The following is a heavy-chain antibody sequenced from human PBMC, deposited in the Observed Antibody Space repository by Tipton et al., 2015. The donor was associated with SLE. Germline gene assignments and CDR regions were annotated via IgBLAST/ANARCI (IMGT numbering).Heavy chain of an antibody. Sequence: TLSLTCTVSDYSICSGYYWSWIRQPPGKGLEWIGEINHSGSTNYNPSLKSRVTISVDTSKNQFSLKLSSVTAADTAVYYCAREASYCGGDCYPSWFDPWGQGTLVTVSS. CDR2: INHSGST. J-gene: IGHJ5*02. D-gene: IGHD2-21*01. CDR3: AREASYCGGDCYPSWFDP. V-gene: IGHV4-38-2*02. CDR1: DYSICSGYY.